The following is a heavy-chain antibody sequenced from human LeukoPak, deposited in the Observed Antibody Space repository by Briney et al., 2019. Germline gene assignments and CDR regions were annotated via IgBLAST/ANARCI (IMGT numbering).Heavy chain of an antibody. V-gene: IGHV3-21*01. CDR2: ISSSSSYI. CDR3: ARVQRWELNALDF. D-gene: IGHD1-26*01. CDR1: GFTFSSYS. J-gene: IGHJ4*02. Sequence: GGSLTLSCAASGFTFSSYSMNWVRQAPGKGLEWVSSISSSSSYIYYADSVKGRFTISRDNAKNSLYLQMNSLRAEDTAVYYCARVQRWELNALDFWGQGTLVTVSS.